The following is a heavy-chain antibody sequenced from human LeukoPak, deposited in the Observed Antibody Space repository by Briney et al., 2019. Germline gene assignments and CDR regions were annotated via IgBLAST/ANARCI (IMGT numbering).Heavy chain of an antibody. CDR2: IYYSGTT. CDR1: GGSISNYY. CDR3: ARHGGYSSPYLH. D-gene: IGHD6-13*01. V-gene: IGHV4-59*08. J-gene: IGHJ1*01. Sequence: SSETLSLTCTVSGGSISNYYWSLIRQPPGTRLECMGYIYYSGTTNYNPSLKSRVTISVDTSKNQFSLKLSSVTAADTAVYYCARHGGYSSPYLHWGQGTLVTVSS.